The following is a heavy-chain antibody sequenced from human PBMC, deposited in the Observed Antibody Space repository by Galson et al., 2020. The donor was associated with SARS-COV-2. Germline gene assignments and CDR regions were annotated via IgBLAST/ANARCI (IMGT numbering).Heavy chain of an antibody. Sequence: GGSLRLSCAASGFTFSSYAMHWVRQAPGKGLEWVAVISYDGSNKYYADSVKGRFTISRDNSKNTLYLQMNSLRAEDTAVYYCARAGPKGSGSYYPYYYYYYGMDVCGQGTTVTVSS. CDR2: ISYDGSNK. D-gene: IGHD3-10*01. CDR3: ARAGPKGSGSYYPYYYYYYGMDV. CDR1: GFTFSSYA. V-gene: IGHV3-30*04. J-gene: IGHJ6*02.